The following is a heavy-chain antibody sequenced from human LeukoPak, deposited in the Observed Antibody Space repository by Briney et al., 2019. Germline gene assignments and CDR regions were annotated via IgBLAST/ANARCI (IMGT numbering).Heavy chain of an antibody. V-gene: IGHV3-9*01. CDR2: ISWNSGSI. Sequence: PGGSLRLSCAASGFTFRTFAMAWVREAPRKGLQWVSGISWNSGSIGYADSVKGRFTISRENAKNSLYLQMNSLRAEDTALYYCAKVGDAPQYYFDYWGQGTLVTVSS. CDR1: GFTFRTFA. J-gene: IGHJ4*02. D-gene: IGHD4-17*01. CDR3: AKVGDAPQYYFDY.